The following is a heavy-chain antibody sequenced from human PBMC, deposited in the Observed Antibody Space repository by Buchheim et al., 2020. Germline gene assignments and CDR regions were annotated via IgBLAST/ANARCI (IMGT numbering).Heavy chain of an antibody. CDR2: INPSGGST. Sequence: QVQLVQSGAEVKKPGASVKVSCKASGYTFTSYYMHWVRQAPGQGLEWMGIINPSGGSTSYAQKFQGRVTMARDTYTNTVYMELSSLRSEDTAVYYCARAGTTVTTGLPTEEYFQHWGQGTL. CDR3: ARAGTTVTTGLPTEEYFQH. D-gene: IGHD4-17*01. V-gene: IGHV1-46*01. J-gene: IGHJ1*01. CDR1: GYTFTSYY.